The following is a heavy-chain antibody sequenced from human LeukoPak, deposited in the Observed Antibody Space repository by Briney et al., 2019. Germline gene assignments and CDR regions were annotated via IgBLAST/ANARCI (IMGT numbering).Heavy chain of an antibody. J-gene: IGHJ4*02. V-gene: IGHV1-69*13. Sequence: ASVKVSCKASGGTFSSYAISWVRQAPGQGLEWMGGIIPIFGTANYAQKFQGGVTITADESTSTAYMELSSLRSEDTAVYYCARGRKDYDSSGYILPYWGQGTLVTVSS. CDR2: IIPIFGTA. CDR1: GGTFSSYA. D-gene: IGHD3-22*01. CDR3: ARGRKDYDSSGYILPY.